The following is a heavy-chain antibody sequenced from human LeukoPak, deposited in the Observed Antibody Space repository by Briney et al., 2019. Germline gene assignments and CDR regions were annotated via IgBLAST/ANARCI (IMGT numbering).Heavy chain of an antibody. V-gene: IGHV3-15*01. D-gene: IGHD3-9*01. Sequence: TAGGSLRLSCAGSGFTFRNPWMSWVRQAPGKGLEWVGRIKSKTDGETTDYAAPVKGRFTISRDDSKSTLYLQMNSLKTEDTAVYYCNTEPQYDILTGDNYGMDVWGQGTTVTVSS. CDR2: IKSKTDGETT. J-gene: IGHJ6*02. CDR3: NTEPQYDILTGDNYGMDV. CDR1: GFTFRNPW.